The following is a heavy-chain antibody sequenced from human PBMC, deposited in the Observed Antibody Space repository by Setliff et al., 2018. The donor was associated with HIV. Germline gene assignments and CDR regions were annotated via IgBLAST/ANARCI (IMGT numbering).Heavy chain of an antibody. J-gene: IGHJ4*02. D-gene: IGHD5-18*01. CDR3: ARDGGGYNYGSVRYFDY. Sequence: GGSLRLSCAASGFTFSSYAMHWVRLAPGQGPQWVALISYDGSNQWYADSVKGRFTISRDNSKNTLHLELNNLRPEDTAVYYCARDGGGYNYGSVRYFDYWSQGTLVTVSS. V-gene: IGHV3-30-3*01. CDR1: GFTFSSYA. CDR2: ISYDGSNQ.